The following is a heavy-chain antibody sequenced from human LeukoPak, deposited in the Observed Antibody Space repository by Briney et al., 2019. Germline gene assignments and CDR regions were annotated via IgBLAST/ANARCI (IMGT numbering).Heavy chain of an antibody. CDR1: GGSFSGYY. CDR2: INHSGST. J-gene: IGHJ4*02. Sequence: PSETLSLTCAVYGGSFSGYYWSWIRQPPGKGLEWIGEINHSGSTNYNPSLKSRVTISVDASKNQFSLKLSSVTAADTAVYYCARGPAVRGFDYWGPGTLVTVSS. D-gene: IGHD3-10*02. CDR3: ARGPAVRGFDY. V-gene: IGHV4-34*01.